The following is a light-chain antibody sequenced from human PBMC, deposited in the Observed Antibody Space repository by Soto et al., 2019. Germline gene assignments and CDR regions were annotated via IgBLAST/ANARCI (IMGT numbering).Light chain of an antibody. CDR3: QQLNSYLWT. CDR1: QDIRYY. Sequence: DIQLTQAPSLLSASVGDRVTITCRASQDIRYYLAWYQQKPGKAPNLLISAASTLQSGVPSRFSGSGSGTEFTLTISRLQPEDFATYYCQQLNSYLWTFGQGTKVEVK. V-gene: IGKV1-9*01. CDR2: AAS. J-gene: IGKJ1*01.